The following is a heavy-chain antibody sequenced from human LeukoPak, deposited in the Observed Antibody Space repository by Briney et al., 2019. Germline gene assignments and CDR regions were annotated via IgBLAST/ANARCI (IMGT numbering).Heavy chain of an antibody. CDR3: AKESWVSSTDAVR. J-gene: IGHJ4*02. D-gene: IGHD3-16*01. CDR1: GLNFSSFA. CDR2: MRGNGET. V-gene: IGHV3-23*01. Sequence: GGSLRLSCSASGLNFSSFAMSWVRQGPARGLEWVSSMRGNGETFYASSVKGRFTLSSDSSRNTVYFQLNNLRVEDTAIYYCAKESWVSSTDAVRWGQGTLVTVS.